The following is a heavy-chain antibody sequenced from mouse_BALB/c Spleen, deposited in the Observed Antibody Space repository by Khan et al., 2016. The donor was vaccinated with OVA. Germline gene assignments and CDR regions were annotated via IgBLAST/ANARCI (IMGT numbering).Heavy chain of an antibody. CDR2: INSDGSAI. D-gene: IGHD1-1*01. J-gene: IGHJ1*01. V-gene: IGHV11-2*02. CDR1: GFTFSGFW. CDR3: MRYGSSWYFDV. Sequence: EVQLLETGGGLVQPGGSRGLSCEGSGFTFSGFWMSWVRQTPGKTLEWIGDINSDGSAINYAPSIKDRFTIFRDNDKSTLYLQMSNVRSEDTATYFLMRYGSSWYFDVWGAGTTVTVSS.